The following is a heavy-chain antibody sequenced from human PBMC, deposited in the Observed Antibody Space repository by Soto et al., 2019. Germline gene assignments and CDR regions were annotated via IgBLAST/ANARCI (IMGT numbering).Heavy chain of an antibody. Sequence: SETLSLTCTVSGGSISSSSYYWGWIRQPPGKGLEWIGSIYYSGSTYYNPSLKSRVTISVDTSKNQFSLKLSSVTAADTAVYYCARHGPPIYDFWSGYSGDYYYGMDVWGQGTTVTVSS. D-gene: IGHD3-3*01. CDR3: ARHGPPIYDFWSGYSGDYYYGMDV. CDR1: GGSISSSSYY. V-gene: IGHV4-39*01. J-gene: IGHJ6*02. CDR2: IYYSGST.